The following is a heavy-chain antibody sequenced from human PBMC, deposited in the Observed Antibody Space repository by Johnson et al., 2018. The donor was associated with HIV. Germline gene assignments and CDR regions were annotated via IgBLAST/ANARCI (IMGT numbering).Heavy chain of an antibody. CDR2: ISSSGSNI. J-gene: IGHJ3*02. CDR3: ARVGANFDAFDI. Sequence: QVQLVESGGGLVQPGGSLRLSCAASGFTFSDYYMSWIRQAPGKGLEWVSYISSSGSNIYKADSVKGRFTISRDNAKNSLFLQMNSLRAEDTAVYYCARVGANFDAFDIWGQGTMVTVSS. CDR1: GFTFSDYY. V-gene: IGHV3-11*04. D-gene: IGHD4/OR15-4a*01.